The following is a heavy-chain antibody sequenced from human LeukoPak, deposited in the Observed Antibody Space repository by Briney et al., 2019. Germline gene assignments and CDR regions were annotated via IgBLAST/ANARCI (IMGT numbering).Heavy chain of an antibody. V-gene: IGHV3-23*01. CDR2: TSGNGAKT. D-gene: IGHD3-22*01. CDR1: GFTFSSYA. J-gene: IGHJ4*02. Sequence: GGSLRLSCAASGFTFSSYAMSWVRQAPGKGLEWVSATSGNGAKTYYADSVKGRFTISRDNSKNTLYLQMNSLRAEDTAVYYCATHNTYYYDSSGYYFGYWGQGTLVTVSS. CDR3: ATHNTYYYDSSGYYFGY.